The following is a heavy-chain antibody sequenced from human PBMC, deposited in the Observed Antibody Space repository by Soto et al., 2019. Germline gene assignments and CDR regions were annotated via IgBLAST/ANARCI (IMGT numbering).Heavy chain of an antibody. CDR3: AEGGGSCYEYIWGSYRPFDY. J-gene: IGHJ4*02. CDR1: GFTFSSYG. CDR2: ISYDGSNK. Sequence: QVQLVESGGGVVQPGRSLRLSCAASGFTFSSYGMHWVRQAPGKGLEWVAVISYDGSNKYYADSVKGRFTISRDNSKNTLYLQMNSLRGEDTAVYYCAEGGGSCYEYIWGSYRPFDYWGQGTLVTVSS. V-gene: IGHV3-30*18. D-gene: IGHD3-16*02.